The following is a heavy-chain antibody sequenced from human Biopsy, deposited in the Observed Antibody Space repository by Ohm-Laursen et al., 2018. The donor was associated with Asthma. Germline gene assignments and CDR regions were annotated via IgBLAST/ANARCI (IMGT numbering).Heavy chain of an antibody. Sequence: SETLSLTCTVTGGSISSGDYYWVWIRQPPGKGLEWIGHKYNRGSTHYNPSLKSRVILSVDTSKNQFSLNLSSATAADTAVYYCARDYGDYVWRAFDIWGQGTMVTVSS. D-gene: IGHD4-17*01. CDR1: GGSISSGDYY. CDR3: ARDYGDYVWRAFDI. CDR2: KYNRGST. J-gene: IGHJ3*02. V-gene: IGHV4-30-4*01.